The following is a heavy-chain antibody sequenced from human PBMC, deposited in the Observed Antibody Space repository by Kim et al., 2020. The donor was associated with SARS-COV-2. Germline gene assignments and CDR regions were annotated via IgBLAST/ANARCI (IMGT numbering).Heavy chain of an antibody. D-gene: IGHD6-13*01. Sequence: SGKGRLPISRDNAKNTLYLQMNSLRAEDTAVFYCARDVNSSSWRGGFDYWGQGTLVTVSS. CDR3: ARDVNSSSWRGGFDY. V-gene: IGHV3-74*01. J-gene: IGHJ4*02.